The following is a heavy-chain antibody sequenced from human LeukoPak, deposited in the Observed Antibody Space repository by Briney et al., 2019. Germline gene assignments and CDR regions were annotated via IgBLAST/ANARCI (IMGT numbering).Heavy chain of an antibody. CDR2: ISAYNGNT. V-gene: IGHV1-18*04. Sequence: ASVKVSCKASGYTFTSYGISWVQQAPGQGLEWMGWISAYNGNTNYAQKLQGRVTMTTDTSTSTAYMELRSLRSDDTAVYYCARDRPTYGSGSLKVYYYGMDVWGKGTTVTVSS. D-gene: IGHD3-10*01. CDR1: GYTFTSYG. CDR3: ARDRPTYGSGSLKVYYYGMDV. J-gene: IGHJ6*04.